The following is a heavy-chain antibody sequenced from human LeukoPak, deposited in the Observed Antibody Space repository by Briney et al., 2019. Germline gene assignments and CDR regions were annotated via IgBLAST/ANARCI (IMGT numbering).Heavy chain of an antibody. CDR1: GGFISSYY. V-gene: IGHV4-59*01. CDR3: ARVSRYSFAFDY. D-gene: IGHD5-18*01. J-gene: IGHJ4*02. CDR2: IYYSGST. Sequence: PSETLSLTCTVSGGFISSYYWSWLRQPPGKGLEWIGYIYYSGSTNYNPSLKSRVTISVDTSKNQFSLKLSSVTAADTAVYYCARVSRYSFAFDYWGQGTLVTVSS.